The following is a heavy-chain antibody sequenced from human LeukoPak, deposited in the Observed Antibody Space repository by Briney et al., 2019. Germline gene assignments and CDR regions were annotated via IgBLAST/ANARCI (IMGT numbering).Heavy chain of an antibody. CDR1: GGSLSNHY. CDR3: ARGRGASDF. J-gene: IGHJ4*02. V-gene: IGHV4-59*11. Sequence: PSETLSLTCTVSGGSLSNHYWSWIRQPPGKGLEWIGHIYDSGSTTYNPSLKSRVTMSVDTSKNQFSLNLSSVTAADTAVYYCARGRGASDFWGQGTLVTVSS. CDR2: IYDSGST. D-gene: IGHD5-12*01.